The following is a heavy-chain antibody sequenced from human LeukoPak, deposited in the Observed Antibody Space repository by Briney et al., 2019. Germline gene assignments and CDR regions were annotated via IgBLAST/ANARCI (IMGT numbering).Heavy chain of an antibody. CDR3: ALYYYDSSGYSNWFDP. D-gene: IGHD3-22*01. Sequence: SETLSLTCAVSGGSISSSSYYWGWIRQPPGKGLEWIGNIYYSGSSYYNPSLKSRVTISVDTSKNQFSLKLSSLTAADTAVYYCALYYYDSSGYSNWFDPWGQGILVTVSS. V-gene: IGHV4-39*01. CDR2: IYYSGSS. J-gene: IGHJ5*02. CDR1: GGSISSSSYY.